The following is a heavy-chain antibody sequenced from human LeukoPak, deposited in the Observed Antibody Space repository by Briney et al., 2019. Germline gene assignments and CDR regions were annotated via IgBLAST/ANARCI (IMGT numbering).Heavy chain of an antibody. V-gene: IGHV3-30*18. CDR3: AKEQASAAVYPAFDY. J-gene: IGHJ4*02. D-gene: IGHD6-13*01. Sequence: QPGRSLRLSCAASGFTFSIYGMHWVRQAPGKGLEWVAAISYDGSKEYSADSVKGRFTISRDSSKKTLYLQMNSLRAEDTAVYYCAKEQASAAVYPAFDYWGQGILVTVSS. CDR1: GFTFSIYG. CDR2: ISYDGSKE.